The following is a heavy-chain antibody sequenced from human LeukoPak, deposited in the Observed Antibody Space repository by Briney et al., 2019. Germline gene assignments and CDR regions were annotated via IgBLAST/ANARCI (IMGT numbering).Heavy chain of an antibody. D-gene: IGHD2-2*01. CDR2: IYSGGST. Sequence: PGGSLRLSCAASGFTVSSNYMSWVRQAPGKGLEWASVIYSGGSTYYADSVKGRFTISRDNSKNTLYLQMNSLRAEDTAVYYCARSSVVPAAIRYYYYYMDVWGKGTTVTVSS. CDR3: ARSSVVPAAIRYYYYYMDV. CDR1: GFTVSSNY. V-gene: IGHV3-53*01. J-gene: IGHJ6*03.